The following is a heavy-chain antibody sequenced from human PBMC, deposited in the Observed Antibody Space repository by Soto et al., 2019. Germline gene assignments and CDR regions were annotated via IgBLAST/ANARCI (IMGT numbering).Heavy chain of an antibody. D-gene: IGHD3-10*01. CDR2: IIPILGIA. J-gene: IGHJ6*03. CDR1: GGTFSSYT. CDR3: ASHYYGSGSYYPPYYYYMDV. Sequence: ASVKVSCKASGGTFSSYTISWVRQAPGQGLEWMGRIIPILGIANYAQKFQGRVTITADKSTSTAYMELSSLRSEDTAVYYCASHYYGSGSYYPPYYYYMDVWGKGTTVTVSS. V-gene: IGHV1-69*02.